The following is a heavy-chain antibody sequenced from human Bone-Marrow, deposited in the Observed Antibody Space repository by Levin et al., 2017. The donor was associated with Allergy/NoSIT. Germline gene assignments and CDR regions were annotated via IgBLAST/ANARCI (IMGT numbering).Heavy chain of an antibody. Sequence: LSLTCAASGFIFSDYWMSWVRQAPGKGLEWVATIKKDGSGKFYVDSVKGRFTISRDNAENSMYLQMNSLRVEETAVYYCARDPGDYWGQGTLVTVSS. J-gene: IGHJ4*02. V-gene: IGHV3-7*01. CDR1: GFIFSDYW. CDR2: IKKDGSGK. CDR3: ARDPGDY.